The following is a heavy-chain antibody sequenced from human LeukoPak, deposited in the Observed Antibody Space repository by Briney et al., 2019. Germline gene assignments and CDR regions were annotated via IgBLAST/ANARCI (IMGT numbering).Heavy chain of an antibody. D-gene: IGHD3-10*01. J-gene: IGHJ4*02. CDR3: ASGLLWFGELARGDY. V-gene: IGHV4-59*01. CDR2: VYYTGTT. Sequence: SETLSLTCTVSGASINNNYWGWIRRPPGKALEYIGYVYYTGTTNYNPSLKGRVIISVDTSKNQFSLKLTSVTAADTAVYYCASGLLWFGELARGDYWGQGTLVTVSS. CDR1: GASINNNY.